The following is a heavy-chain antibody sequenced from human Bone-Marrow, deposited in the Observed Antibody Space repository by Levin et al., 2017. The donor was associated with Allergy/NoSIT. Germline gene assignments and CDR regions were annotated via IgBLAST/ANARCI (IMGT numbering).Heavy chain of an antibody. CDR1: GGSISSGDYY. CDR3: ARARHGYCSGGSCYEVGGSARTDLYYYYGMDV. J-gene: IGHJ6*02. D-gene: IGHD2-15*01. V-gene: IGHV4-30-4*01. Sequence: SCTVSGGSISSGDYYWSWIRQPPGKGLAWIGYIYYSGSTYYNPSLKSRVTISVDTSKNQFSLKLSSVTAADTAVYYCARARHGYCSGGSCYEVGGSARTDLYYYYGMDVWGQGTTVTVSS. CDR2: IYYSGST.